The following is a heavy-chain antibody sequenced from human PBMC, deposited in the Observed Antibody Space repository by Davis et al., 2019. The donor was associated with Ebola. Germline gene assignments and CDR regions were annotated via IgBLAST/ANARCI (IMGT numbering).Heavy chain of an antibody. CDR1: VITFSSYA. J-gene: IGHJ6*04. CDR3: AKSGISFGVVKYHYGMDV. V-gene: IGHV3-23*01. Sequence: GESLKISCTASVITFSSYAMTWVRQAPGKGLEWVSAISGSGGSTYYADSVKGRFTISRDNSKKTLYLQMNSLRAEDTAVYYCAKSGISFGVVKYHYGMDVWGKGTTVTVSS. CDR2: ISGSGGST. D-gene: IGHD3-3*01.